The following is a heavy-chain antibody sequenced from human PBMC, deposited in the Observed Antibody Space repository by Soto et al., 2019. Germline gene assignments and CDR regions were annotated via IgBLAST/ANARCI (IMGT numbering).Heavy chain of an antibody. V-gene: IGHV1-69*08. D-gene: IGHD1-1*01. CDR2: IIPILGIA. J-gene: IGHJ5*02. Sequence: QVQLVQSGAEVKKPGSSVKVSCKASGGTFSSYTISWVRQAPGQGLEWMGRIIPILGIANYAQKFQGRVTITADKSTSTAYMELSSLRSEDTAVYYCAREQELERRLVYWFDPWGQGTLVTVSS. CDR3: AREQELERRLVYWFDP. CDR1: GGTFSSYT.